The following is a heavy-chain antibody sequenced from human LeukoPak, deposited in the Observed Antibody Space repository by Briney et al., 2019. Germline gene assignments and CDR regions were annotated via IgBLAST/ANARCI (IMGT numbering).Heavy chain of an antibody. J-gene: IGHJ4*02. V-gene: IGHV4-59*01. CDR1: GGSISSFY. CDR3: ARLGYYGSGSYPDY. Sequence: SETLSLTCTVSGGSISSFYWSWVRQPPGKGLEWIGYIYYSGSTNYNPSLKSRVTISVDTSKNQFSLRLSSVTAADTAVYYCARLGYYGSGSYPDYWGQGTLVTVSS. CDR2: IYYSGST. D-gene: IGHD3-10*01.